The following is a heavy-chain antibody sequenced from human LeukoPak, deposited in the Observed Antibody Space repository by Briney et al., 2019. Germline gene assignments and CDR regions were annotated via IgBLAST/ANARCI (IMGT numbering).Heavy chain of an antibody. V-gene: IGHV3-23*01. CDR1: GFTFSSYA. CDR2: ISGSGGST. D-gene: IGHD3-22*01. CDR3: AKDILSRRDSSGYPLDY. Sequence: GGSLRLSCAASGFTFSSYAMSWVRQAPGKGLEWVSAISGSGGSTYYADSVKGRFTISRDNSKNTLYLQMNGLRAEDTAVYYCAKDILSRRDSSGYPLDYWGQGTLVTVSS. J-gene: IGHJ4*02.